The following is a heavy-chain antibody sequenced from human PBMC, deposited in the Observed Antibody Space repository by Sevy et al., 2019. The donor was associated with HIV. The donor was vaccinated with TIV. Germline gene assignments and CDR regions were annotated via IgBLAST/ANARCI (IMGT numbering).Heavy chain of an antibody. Sequence: ASVKVSCKASGYTFTSYYMHWVRQAPGQGLEWMGKINPSGGSTSYAQKFQGRVTMTRDTSTSTVYMELSSLRSEDTAVYYCARDSEGYSSSSYFDYWGQGTLVTVSS. J-gene: IGHJ4*02. CDR2: INPSGGST. CDR1: GYTFTSYY. D-gene: IGHD6-6*01. V-gene: IGHV1-46*03. CDR3: ARDSEGYSSSSYFDY.